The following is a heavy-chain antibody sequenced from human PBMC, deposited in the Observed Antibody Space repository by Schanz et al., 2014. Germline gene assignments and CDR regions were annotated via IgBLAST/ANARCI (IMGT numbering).Heavy chain of an antibody. D-gene: IGHD2-21*01. Sequence: QVYLVQSGGGVVQPGRSLRLSCAASGFIFSTFGMQWVRQAPGKGLEWVAVIWYDGNKKYYADSVKGRFTVSRDNSKNTVDLQMDSLRADDTAVYYCAKGQLLSYYFDYWGQGTLVTVSS. J-gene: IGHJ4*02. V-gene: IGHV3-33*06. CDR1: GFIFSTFG. CDR3: AKGQLLSYYFDY. CDR2: IWYDGNKK.